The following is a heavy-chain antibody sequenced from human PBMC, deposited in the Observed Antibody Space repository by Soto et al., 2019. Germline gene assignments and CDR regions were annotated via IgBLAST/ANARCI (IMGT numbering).Heavy chain of an antibody. V-gene: IGHV1-18*01. CDR1: DYTFNSYG. D-gene: IGHD1-1*01. Sequence: ASVKVSCKASDYTFNSYGISWVRKAPGQGLEWMGWLSGDNGDIKYAQKFQGRVTISVDTSKNQFPLKLSSVTAADTAIYYCARHGGPSRTGTGFGYWGQGSLVTVSS. J-gene: IGHJ4*02. CDR3: ARHGGPSRTGTGFGY. CDR2: LSGDNGDI.